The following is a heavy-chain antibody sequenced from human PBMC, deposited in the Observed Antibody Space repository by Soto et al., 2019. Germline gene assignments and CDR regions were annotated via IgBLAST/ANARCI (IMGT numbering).Heavy chain of an antibody. CDR1: GFTFSTYG. J-gene: IGHJ3*02. CDR2: ISDDGSHK. V-gene: IGHV3-30*18. D-gene: IGHD6-13*01. Sequence: QVQLVESGGGVVQPGGSLRLSCAASGFTFSTYGMHWVRQAPGKGLEWVAVISDDGSHKYYADSVKGRFTISRDNSKNTLYLQMNSLRAEDTAVYYCAKGTYPGTAAPDRFAFDIWGQGTMVTVSS. CDR3: AKGTYPGTAAPDRFAFDI.